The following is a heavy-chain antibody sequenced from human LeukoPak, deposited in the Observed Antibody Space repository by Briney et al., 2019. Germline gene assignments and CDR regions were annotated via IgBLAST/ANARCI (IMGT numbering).Heavy chain of an antibody. Sequence: PSETLSLTCTVSGYSISSGYYWGRIRRPPGKGLQWIGSIYHSGITWYNPSLTSRVTISVDTSKNQFSLRLSSVTAADTAVYYCAREVESQGRSLDIWGQGTMVTVSS. D-gene: IGHD3-3*01. V-gene: IGHV4-38-2*02. CDR3: AREVESQGRSLDI. CDR2: IYHSGIT. J-gene: IGHJ3*02. CDR1: GYSISSGYY.